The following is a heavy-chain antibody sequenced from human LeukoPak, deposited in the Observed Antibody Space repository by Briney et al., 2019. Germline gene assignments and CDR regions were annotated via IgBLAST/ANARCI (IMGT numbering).Heavy chain of an antibody. CDR2: INHSGST. Sequence: SETLSLTCAVYGGSFSGYYWSWIRQPPGKGLEWIGEINHSGSTNYNPSLKSRVTISVDTSKNQFSLKPSSVTAADTAVYYCARGGYYFDYGGQGTLVTVSS. CDR1: GGSFSGYY. V-gene: IGHV4-34*01. J-gene: IGHJ4*02. CDR3: ARGGYYFDY.